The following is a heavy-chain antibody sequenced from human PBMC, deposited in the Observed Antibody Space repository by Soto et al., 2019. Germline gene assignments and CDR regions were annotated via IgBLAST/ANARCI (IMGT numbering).Heavy chain of an antibody. V-gene: IGHV4-31*03. J-gene: IGHJ4*02. CDR3: ARDRRLGIDY. D-gene: IGHD7-27*01. CDR2: IYYSGST. Sequence: PSETLSLTCTVSGGSISSGGYYWSWIRQHPGKGLEWIGYIYYSGSTYYNPSLKSRVTISVDTSKNQFSLKLSSVTAADTAVYYCARDRRLGIDYWGQGTLVTVS. CDR1: GGSISSGGYY.